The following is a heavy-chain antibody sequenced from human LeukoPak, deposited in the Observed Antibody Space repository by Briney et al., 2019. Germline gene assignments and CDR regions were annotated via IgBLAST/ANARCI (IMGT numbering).Heavy chain of an antibody. CDR1: VYTFTVYY. CDR2: INPNSGGT. CDR3: ARVPRYYYDSSGSLDY. D-gene: IGHD3-22*01. J-gene: IGHJ4*02. Sequence: ASVKVSFKSSVYTFTVYYMHWVRRAPGQGLEWMGWINPNSGGTNYAQKFQGRVTMTRDTSISTAYMELSRLRSDDTAVYYCARVPRYYYDSSGSLDYWGQGTLVTVSS. V-gene: IGHV1-2*02.